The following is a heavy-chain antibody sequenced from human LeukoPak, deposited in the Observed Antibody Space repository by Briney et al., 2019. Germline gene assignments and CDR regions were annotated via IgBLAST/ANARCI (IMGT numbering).Heavy chain of an antibody. CDR2: FDPEDGET. Sequence: ASVKVSCKVSGYTLTELSMHWVRQAPGKGREWLGGFDPEDGETIYAQKFQGRVTMTEDTSTDTAYMELSSLRSEDTAVYYCATSPSPYYYDSSGYYYDWGQGTLVTVSS. D-gene: IGHD3-22*01. CDR3: ATSPSPYYYDSSGYYYD. CDR1: GYTLTELS. V-gene: IGHV1-24*01. J-gene: IGHJ4*02.